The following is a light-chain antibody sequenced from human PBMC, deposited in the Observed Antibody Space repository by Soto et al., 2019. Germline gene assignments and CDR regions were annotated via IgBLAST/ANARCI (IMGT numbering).Light chain of an antibody. J-gene: IGLJ2*01. Sequence: QSVLTQPPSASGPPGQRVTISCSGSSSNIGSNTVNWYQQLPGTAPHLLIYSNNQRPSGVPDRFSGSKSGTSASLAISGLQSEDEADDYCAAWEDSRFHVVFGGGTKLTVL. V-gene: IGLV1-44*01. CDR2: SNN. CDR3: AAWEDSRFHVV. CDR1: SSNIGSNT.